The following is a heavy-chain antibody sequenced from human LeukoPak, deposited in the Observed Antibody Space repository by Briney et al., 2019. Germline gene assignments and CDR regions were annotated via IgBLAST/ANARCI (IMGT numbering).Heavy chain of an antibody. V-gene: IGHV3-23*01. CDR2: ISGSGGST. J-gene: IGHJ4*02. CDR1: GFTFSSYA. D-gene: IGHD3-22*01. CDR3: AKDLAPKYYYDSRPGAPDY. Sequence: GGSLRLSCAASGFTFSSYAMSWVRQAPGKGLEWVSAISGSGGSTYYADSVKGRFTISRDNSKNSLYLQMNSLRAEDTAVYYCAKDLAPKYYYDSRPGAPDYWGQGTLVTVSS.